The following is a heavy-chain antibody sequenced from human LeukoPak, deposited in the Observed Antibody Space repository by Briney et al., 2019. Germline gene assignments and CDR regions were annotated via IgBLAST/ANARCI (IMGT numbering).Heavy chain of an antibody. J-gene: IGHJ4*02. CDR3: TRDNPFGGH. D-gene: IGHD2-15*01. CDR1: GFTFSSYW. V-gene: IGHV3-7*03. CDR2: IKQDGDEK. Sequence: PGGSLRLSCAASGFTFSSYWMTWVRQAPGKGLEWVANIKQDGDEKYYVDFVKGRFTISRDNAKNSLHLQMNSLRAEDTAVYYCTRDNPFGGHWGQGTLVTVSS.